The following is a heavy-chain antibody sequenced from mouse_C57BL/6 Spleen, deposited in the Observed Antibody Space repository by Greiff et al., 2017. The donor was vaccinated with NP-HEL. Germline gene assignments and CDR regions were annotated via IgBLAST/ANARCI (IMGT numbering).Heavy chain of an antibody. CDR3: TRAPYYFDY. Sequence: EVKVEESGGGLVQPGGSMKLSCVASGFTFSNYWMNWVRQSPEKGLEWVAQIRLKSDNYATHYAESVKGRFTISRDDSKSSVYLQMNNLRAEDTGIYYCTRAPYYFDYWGQGTTLTVSS. CDR2: IRLKSDNYAT. V-gene: IGHV6-3*01. CDR1: GFTFSNYW. J-gene: IGHJ2*01.